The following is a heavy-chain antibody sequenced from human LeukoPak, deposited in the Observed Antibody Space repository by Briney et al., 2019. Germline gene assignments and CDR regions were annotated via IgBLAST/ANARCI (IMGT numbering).Heavy chain of an antibody. J-gene: IGHJ4*02. CDR3: ARGSDYYDSSGYYHD. CDR1: GFTFSSYA. V-gene: IGHV3-30-3*01. CDR2: ISYDGSNK. D-gene: IGHD3-22*01. Sequence: GGSLRLSCAASGFTFSSYAMHWVRQAPGKGLEWVAVISYDGSNKYYADSVKGRFTISRDNSKNTLYLQVNSLRAEDTAVYYCARGSDYYDSSGYYHDWGQGTLVTVSS.